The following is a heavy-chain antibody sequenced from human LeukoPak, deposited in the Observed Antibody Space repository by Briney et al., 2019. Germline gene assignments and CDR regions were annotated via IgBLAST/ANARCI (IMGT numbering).Heavy chain of an antibody. CDR1: GGSISSYY. Sequence: SETLSLTCTVSGGSISSYYWSWIRQPPGKGLEWIGYIYYNGSTNYNPSLKSRVTISVDTSKNQFSLKLNSVTAADTAVYYCARTAGWSYGFDYWGQGTLVTVSS. J-gene: IGHJ4*02. D-gene: IGHD5-18*01. V-gene: IGHV4-59*12. CDR3: ARTAGWSYGFDY. CDR2: IYYNGST.